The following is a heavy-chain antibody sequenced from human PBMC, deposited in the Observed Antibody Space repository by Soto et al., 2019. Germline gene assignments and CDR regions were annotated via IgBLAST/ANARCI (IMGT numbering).Heavy chain of an antibody. V-gene: IGHV1-46*04. Sequence: ASVKVSCKASGYSFTSWYMHWVRQAPGQGLEWMGRIDPSGGGTSYAEKLHGRVTMTRDTSTSTVYMELSSLRSEDTAVYYCTRGYDSGSSGRFDYWGQGTPVTVSS. CDR2: IDPSGGGT. J-gene: IGHJ4*02. D-gene: IGHD3-10*01. CDR1: GYSFTSWY. CDR3: TRGYDSGSSGRFDY.